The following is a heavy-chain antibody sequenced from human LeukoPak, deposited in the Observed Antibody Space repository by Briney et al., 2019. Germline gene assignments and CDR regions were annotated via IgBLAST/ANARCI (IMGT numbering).Heavy chain of an antibody. CDR1: GESFSGYY. Sequence: PSETLSLTCAVYGESFSGYYWSWIRQPPGKGLEWIGEINHSGSTNYNPSLKSRVTISVDTSKNQFSLKLSSVTAADTAVYYCARGTATKDAFDIWGQGTVVTVSS. J-gene: IGHJ3*02. CDR2: INHSGST. V-gene: IGHV4-34*01. D-gene: IGHD5-18*01. CDR3: ARGTATKDAFDI.